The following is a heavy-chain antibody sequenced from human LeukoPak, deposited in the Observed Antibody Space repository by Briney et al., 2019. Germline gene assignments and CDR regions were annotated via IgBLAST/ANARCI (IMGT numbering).Heavy chain of an antibody. J-gene: IGHJ3*02. CDR3: ARVRYFDWLQVGAFDI. Sequence: GGSLRLSCAASGFTFSSYEMNWVRLAPGKGLEWLAYIRGDGSGISYAASVEGRFTISRDNAKNSLYLQMNSLRAEDTAVYYCARVRYFDWLQVGAFDIWGQGTMVTVSS. CDR2: IRGDGSGI. CDR1: GFTFSSYE. D-gene: IGHD3-9*01. V-gene: IGHV3-48*03.